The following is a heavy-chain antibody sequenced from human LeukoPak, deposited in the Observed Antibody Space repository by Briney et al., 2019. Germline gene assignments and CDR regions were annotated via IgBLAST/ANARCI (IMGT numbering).Heavy chain of an antibody. CDR2: IYYSGST. Sequence: SETLSLTCTVSGGSISSYYWSRIRQPPGKGLEWIGYIYYSGSTNYNPSLKSRLTISVDTSKNQFSLKLNSVTAADTAVYYCARDRSEFDYWGQGTLVTVSS. J-gene: IGHJ4*02. CDR1: GGSISSYY. V-gene: IGHV4-59*01. CDR3: ARDRSEFDY.